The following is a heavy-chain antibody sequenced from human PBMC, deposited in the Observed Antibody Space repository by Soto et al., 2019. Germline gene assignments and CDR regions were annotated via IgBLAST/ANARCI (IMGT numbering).Heavy chain of an antibody. CDR1: GFTFSSDC. V-gene: IGHV3-7*01. CDR3: ARSHAYYDSSGYRPGYGMDV. Sequence: GGSRILSCAVSGFTFSSDCMSWFRQAQGKGLEWVANIKQDGSEKYYVDSGKGRFTISRDNAKNSLYLQMNSLRDEDTAVYYCARSHAYYDSSGYRPGYGMDVWGQGTTVXVSS. CDR2: IKQDGSEK. J-gene: IGHJ6*02. D-gene: IGHD3-22*01.